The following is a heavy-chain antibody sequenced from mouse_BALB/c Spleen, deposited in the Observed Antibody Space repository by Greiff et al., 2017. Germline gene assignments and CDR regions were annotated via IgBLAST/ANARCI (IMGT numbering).Heavy chain of an antibody. D-gene: IGHD4-1*01. CDR3: ARGELGDYFDY. CDR1: GYTFTDYY. V-gene: IGHV1-77*01. Sequence: VQLVESGAELARPGASVKLSCKASGYTFTDYYINWVKQRTGQGLEWIGEIYPGSGNTYYNEKFKGKATLTADKSSSTAYMQLSSLTSEDSAVYFCARGELGDYFDYWGQGTTLTVSS. J-gene: IGHJ2*01. CDR2: IYPGSGNT.